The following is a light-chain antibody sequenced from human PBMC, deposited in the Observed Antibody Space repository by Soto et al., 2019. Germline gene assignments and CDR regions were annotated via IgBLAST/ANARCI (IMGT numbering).Light chain of an antibody. CDR2: GAS. CDR1: QNIGYSY. Sequence: EIVLTQSPGIMSLSPGERATLSCRASQNIGYSYLAWYQLKPGQAPGLLVYGASIRATGIPARFSGSGSGTDYPLTISSLQSEDSGVYVCQQYDQWWTFGQGTKVDIK. J-gene: IGKJ1*01. CDR3: QQYDQWWT. V-gene: IGKV3-20*01.